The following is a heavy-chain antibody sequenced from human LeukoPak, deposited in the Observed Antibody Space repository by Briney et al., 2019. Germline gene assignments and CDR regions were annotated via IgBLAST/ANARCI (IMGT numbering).Heavy chain of an antibody. CDR2: FDPEDGET. Sequence: EASVKVSCKVSGYTLTELSMHWVRQAPGKGLEWMGGFDPEDGETIYAQKFQGRVTMTEDTSTDTAYMELSSLRSEDTAVYYCATNPLYYDSSGYLNWFDPWGQGTLVTVSS. J-gene: IGHJ5*02. CDR1: GYTLTELS. V-gene: IGHV1-24*01. CDR3: ATNPLYYDSSGYLNWFDP. D-gene: IGHD3-22*01.